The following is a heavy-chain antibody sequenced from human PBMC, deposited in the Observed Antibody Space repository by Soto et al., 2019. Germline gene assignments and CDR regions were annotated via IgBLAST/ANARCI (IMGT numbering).Heavy chain of an antibody. D-gene: IGHD3-3*01. J-gene: IGHJ6*02. V-gene: IGHV1-18*01. CDR3: ALDWSPSMGYYGMDV. Sequence: ASVKVSCKASGSTFTSHGINWVRQAPGQGLEWMGGISSKNGNTNYAEKLQGRVTMTTEASTSTAYMELRGLRTDDTAVYYCALDWSPSMGYYGMDVWGQGTTVTVSS. CDR2: ISSKNGNT. CDR1: GSTFTSHG.